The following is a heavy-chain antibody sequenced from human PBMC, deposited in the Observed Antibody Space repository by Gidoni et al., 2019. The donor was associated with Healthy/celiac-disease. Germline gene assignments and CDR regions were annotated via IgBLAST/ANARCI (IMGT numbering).Heavy chain of an antibody. Sequence: QVQLVESGGGVVQPGRSLRLSCAASGFTFSSYGMHWVRQAPGKGLEWVAVIWYDGSNKYYADSVKGRFTISRDNSKNTLYLQMNSLRAEDTAVYYCARRPGRKDYYYYYMDVWGKGTTVTVSS. V-gene: IGHV3-33*01. CDR2: IWYDGSNK. J-gene: IGHJ6*03. CDR3: ARRPGRKDYYYYYMDV. CDR1: GFTFSSYG.